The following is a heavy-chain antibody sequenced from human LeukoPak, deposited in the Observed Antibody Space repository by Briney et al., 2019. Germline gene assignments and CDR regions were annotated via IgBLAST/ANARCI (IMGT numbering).Heavy chain of an antibody. J-gene: IGHJ3*02. Sequence: ASLKVSCTASGYTFTSYYMHWVRQAPGQGLEWMGIINPSGGSTSYAQKFQGRVTMTRDTSTSTVYMELSSLRSEDTAVYYCVRAHYYYGSGVGFDMWGEKTIVSVS. CDR1: GYTFTSYY. CDR3: VRAHYYYGSGVGFDM. V-gene: IGHV1-46*01. CDR2: INPSGGST. D-gene: IGHD3-10*01.